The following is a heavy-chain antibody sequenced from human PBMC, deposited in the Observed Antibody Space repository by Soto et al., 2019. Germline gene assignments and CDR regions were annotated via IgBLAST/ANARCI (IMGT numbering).Heavy chain of an antibody. J-gene: IGHJ3*02. V-gene: IGHV3-23*01. D-gene: IGHD6-13*01. Sequence: PGGSLRLSCAASGFTFSSYAMNWVRQAPGKGLEWVSVISGSADSTYYADSVKGRFTIARDNSRNTLYLQMNSLRAEDTAVYYCARTLYTSSWYAFDIWGQGTMVTVSS. CDR2: ISGSADST. CDR1: GFTFSSYA. CDR3: ARTLYTSSWYAFDI.